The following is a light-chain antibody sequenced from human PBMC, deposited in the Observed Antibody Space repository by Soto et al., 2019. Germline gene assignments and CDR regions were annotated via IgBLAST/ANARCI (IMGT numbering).Light chain of an antibody. Sequence: DIPMTQSPSSLSASVGDRVTITCQASQDISNYLNWYQQKPGKAPKLLIYDASNLETGVPSRFSGSGSGTEFTFTISSLQPADIATYYCQQYDNLPITFGQGTRLEIK. CDR2: DAS. J-gene: IGKJ5*01. V-gene: IGKV1-33*01. CDR3: QQYDNLPIT. CDR1: QDISNY.